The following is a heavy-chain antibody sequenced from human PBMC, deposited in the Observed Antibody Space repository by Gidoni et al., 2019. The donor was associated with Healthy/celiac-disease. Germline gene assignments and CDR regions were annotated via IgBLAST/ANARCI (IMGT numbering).Heavy chain of an antibody. V-gene: IGHV3-30*18. J-gene: IGHJ3*02. Sequence: QVQLVESGGGVVQPGRSLRLSCAASGFTFSSYGMHWVRQAPGKGLEWVAVISYDGSNKYYADSVKGRFTISRDNSKNTLYLQMNSLRAEDTAVYYCAKRDYSNYDDAFDIWGQGTMVTVSS. CDR3: AKRDYSNYDDAFDI. CDR2: ISYDGSNK. D-gene: IGHD4-4*01. CDR1: GFTFSSYG.